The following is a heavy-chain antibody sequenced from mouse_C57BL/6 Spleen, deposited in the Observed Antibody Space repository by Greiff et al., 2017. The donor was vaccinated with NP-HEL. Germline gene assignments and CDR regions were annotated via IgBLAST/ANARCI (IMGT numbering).Heavy chain of an antibody. J-gene: IGHJ3*01. CDR3: APYYSNYGPWFAY. CDR1: GYAFSSSW. Sequence: QVQLKESGPELVKPGASVKISCKASGYAFSSSWMNWVKQRPGKGLEWIGRIYPGDGDTNYNGKFKGKATLTADKSSSTAYMQLSSLTSEDSAVYFCAPYYSNYGPWFAYWGQGTLVTVSA. D-gene: IGHD2-5*01. V-gene: IGHV1-82*01. CDR2: IYPGDGDT.